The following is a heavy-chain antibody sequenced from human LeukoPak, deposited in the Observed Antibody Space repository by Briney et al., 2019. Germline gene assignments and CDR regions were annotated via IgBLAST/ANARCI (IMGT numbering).Heavy chain of an antibody. Sequence: ASVKVSCKASGGTFSSYAISWVRQAPGQGLEWMGGIIPIFGTANYAQKFQGRVTITADKSTSTAYMELSSLRSEDTAVYYCARTGWLGAYHYFDYWGQGTLVTVSS. CDR3: ARTGWLGAYHYFDY. V-gene: IGHV1-69*06. CDR2: IIPIFGTA. D-gene: IGHD6-19*01. CDR1: GGTFSSYA. J-gene: IGHJ4*02.